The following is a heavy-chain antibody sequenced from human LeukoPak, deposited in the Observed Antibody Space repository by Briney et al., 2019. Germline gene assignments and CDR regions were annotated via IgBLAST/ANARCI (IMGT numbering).Heavy chain of an antibody. CDR3: AREALSDYGGTDGWFDP. Sequence: ATVKVSCKASGYTFTNYYVHWVRQAPGQGLEWMGIINPSGGSTSYAQKFQGRVTMTRDTSTSTVYMELSSLRSEDTAVYYCAREALSDYGGTDGWFDPWGQGTLVTVSS. J-gene: IGHJ5*02. CDR2: INPSGGST. CDR1: GYTFTNYY. D-gene: IGHD4-23*01. V-gene: IGHV1-46*01.